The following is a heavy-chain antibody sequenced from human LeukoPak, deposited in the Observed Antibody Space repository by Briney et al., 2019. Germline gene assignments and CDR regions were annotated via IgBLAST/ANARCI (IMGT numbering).Heavy chain of an antibody. J-gene: IGHJ4*02. D-gene: IGHD6-6*01. CDR2: MNPNSGGT. CDR3: ARGESSSSPNY. CDR1: GYTFTGYY. V-gene: IGHV1-2*02. Sequence: ASVKVSCKASGYTFTGYYMHWVRQAPGQGLEWMGWMNPNSGGTKYAQYSQGRVTMTWDTSISTAYMELSRLTSDDTAVYFCARGESSSSPNYWGQGTLVTVSS.